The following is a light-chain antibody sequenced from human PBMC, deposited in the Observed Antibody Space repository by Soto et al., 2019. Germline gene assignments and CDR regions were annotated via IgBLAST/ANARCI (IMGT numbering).Light chain of an antibody. CDR2: GAS. CDR1: QSVTSSY. Sequence: EIVLTQSPGTLSLSPGERATLSCRASQSVTSSYLAWYQQKPGQAPRLPIFGASSRATGIPDRFSGSGSGTDFTLTISRLEPEDFAVYYCHQYGSSPRTFGQGTKVDIK. J-gene: IGKJ1*01. V-gene: IGKV3-20*01. CDR3: HQYGSSPRT.